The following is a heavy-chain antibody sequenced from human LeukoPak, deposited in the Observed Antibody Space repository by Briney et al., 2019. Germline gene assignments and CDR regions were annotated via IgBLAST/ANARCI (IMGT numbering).Heavy chain of an antibody. CDR3: ARVRVGATGCFDP. J-gene: IGHJ5*02. CDR1: GYSISSGYY. Sequence: IPSETLSLTCTVSGYSISSGYYWAWLRQPPGKGLEWIGSIYRTGSPYYNTSLKSRVTISLGTSKNQFSLKLSSVTAADTAMYYCARVRVGATGCFDPWGQGTLVIVSS. CDR2: IYRTGSP. V-gene: IGHV4-38-2*02. D-gene: IGHD1-26*01.